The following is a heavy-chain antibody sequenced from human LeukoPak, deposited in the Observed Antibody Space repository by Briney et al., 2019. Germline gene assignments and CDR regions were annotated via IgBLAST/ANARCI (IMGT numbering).Heavy chain of an antibody. CDR2: ISWNSGSI. D-gene: IGHD2-2*01. CDR3: AKEDCSSTSCLFDY. Sequence: GRSLRLSCAASVFTFDDYAMPWVRQAPGKGLEWVSGISWNSGSIGYTDSVKGRFTISRDNAKNSLYLQMNSLRAEDTALYYCAKEDCSSTSCLFDYWGQGTLVTVSS. J-gene: IGHJ4*02. V-gene: IGHV3-9*01. CDR1: VFTFDDYA.